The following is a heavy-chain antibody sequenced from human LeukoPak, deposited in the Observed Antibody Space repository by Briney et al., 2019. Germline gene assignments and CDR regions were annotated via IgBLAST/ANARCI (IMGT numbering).Heavy chain of an antibody. CDR2: ITGSGGNT. CDR3: AKWGDYDVLTGYYVSDY. J-gene: IGHJ4*02. CDR1: RFTFNTYW. V-gene: IGHV3-23*01. Sequence: GGSLRLSCAASRFTFNTYWMSWVRRAPGKGLEWVSAITGSGGNTYYADSVKGRFTISRDNSKNTVFLQMNSLRAEDTAVYYCAKWGDYDVLTGYYVSDYWGQGTLVTVSS. D-gene: IGHD3-9*01.